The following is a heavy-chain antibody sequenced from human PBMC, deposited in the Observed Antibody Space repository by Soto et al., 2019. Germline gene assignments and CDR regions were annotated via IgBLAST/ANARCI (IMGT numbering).Heavy chain of an antibody. Sequence: GGSLRLSCAASGFTVSSNYMSWVRQAPGKGLEWVSVIYSGGSTYYADSVKGRFTISRHNSKNTLYLQMNSLRAEDTAVYYCARDRVDYGDYAGGFDYWGQGTLVTVSS. CDR3: ARDRVDYGDYAGGFDY. D-gene: IGHD4-17*01. V-gene: IGHV3-53*04. J-gene: IGHJ4*02. CDR1: GFTVSSNY. CDR2: IYSGGST.